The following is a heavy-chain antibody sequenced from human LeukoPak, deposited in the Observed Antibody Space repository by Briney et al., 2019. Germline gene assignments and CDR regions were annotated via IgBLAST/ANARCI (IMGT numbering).Heavy chain of an antibody. J-gene: IGHJ4*02. CDR3: AKDSSDYYFDY. V-gene: IGHV1-69*13. D-gene: IGHD3-22*01. CDR1: GYTLTELS. Sequence: SVKVSCKVSGYTLTELSMHWVRQAPGQGLEWMGGIIPIFGTANYAQKFQGRVTITADESTSTAYMELSSLRPDDTAVYYCAKDSSDYYFDYWGQGTLVTV. CDR2: IIPIFGTA.